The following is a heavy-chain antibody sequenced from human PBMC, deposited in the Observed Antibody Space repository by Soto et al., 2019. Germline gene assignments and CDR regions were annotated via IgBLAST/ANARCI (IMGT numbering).Heavy chain of an antibody. CDR1: GYTFTSYA. CDR3: AREPSRYYGMDV. D-gene: IGHD1-20*01. CDR2: INAGNGNT. J-gene: IGHJ6*02. V-gene: IGHV1-3*01. Sequence: ASVKVSCKASGYTFTSYAMHWVRQAPGQRLEWMGWINAGNGNTKYSQKFQGRVTITRDTSASTAYMELSSLRSEDTAVYYCAREPSRYYGMDVWGQGTTVTVSS.